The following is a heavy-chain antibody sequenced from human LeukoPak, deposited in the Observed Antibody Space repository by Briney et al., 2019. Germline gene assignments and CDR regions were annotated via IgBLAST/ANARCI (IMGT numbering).Heavy chain of an antibody. D-gene: IGHD1-26*01. CDR3: ARGRVGARNWFDP. CDR1: GYTFTGYY. CDR2: INPNSGGT. Sequence: ASVKVSCKASGYTFTGYYMHWVRQAPGQGLEWMGWINPNSGGTNYAQKFQGRVTMTRDMSTSTVYMELSSLRSEDTAVYYCARGRVGARNWFDPWGQGTLVTVSS. V-gene: IGHV1-2*02. J-gene: IGHJ5*02.